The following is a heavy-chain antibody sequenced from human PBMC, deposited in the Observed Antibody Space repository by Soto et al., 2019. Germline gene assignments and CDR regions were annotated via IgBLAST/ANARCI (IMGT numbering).Heavy chain of an antibody. CDR3: ARGRGAAADYFDF. CDR2: ISSSTSHT. CDR1: GFTFSDYY. Sequence: GGSLRLSCAVSGFTFSDYYMTWIRQAPGEGLEWVSYISSSTSHTNYADSVKGRFTISRDNAKNSLFLQMNSLRAEDTAVYYCARGRGAAADYFDFWGQGTLVTVSS. D-gene: IGHD6-13*01. J-gene: IGHJ4*02. V-gene: IGHV3-11*05.